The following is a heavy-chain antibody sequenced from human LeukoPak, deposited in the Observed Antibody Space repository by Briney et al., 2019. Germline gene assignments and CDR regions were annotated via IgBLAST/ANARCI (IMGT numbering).Heavy chain of an antibody. D-gene: IGHD6-13*01. CDR3: AAGTAADY. CDR1: GFTFSSSTFGSYT. V-gene: IGHV3-21*04. J-gene: IGHJ4*02. Sequence: GGSLRLSCATSGFTFSSSTFGSYTMNWVRQAPGKGLEWVSSISSTGTYIYYTDSVKGRFTISRDNAKNSLYLQMNSLRVEDTAVYYCAAGTAADYWGQGTLVTVSS. CDR2: ISSTGTYI.